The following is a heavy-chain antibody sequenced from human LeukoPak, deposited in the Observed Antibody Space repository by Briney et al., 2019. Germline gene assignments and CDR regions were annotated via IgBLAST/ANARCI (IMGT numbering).Heavy chain of an antibody. CDR2: MNPNSGNP. V-gene: IGHV1-8*01. Sequence: GASVNVSCKASGYTFTSYDINWVRQATGQGLEWMGWMNPNSGNPGYAQKLQGRVTMTRTTSISTAYMELSSLRSEDTAVYYCARGLTTEYSSSSLDFDYWGQGTLVTVSS. D-gene: IGHD6-6*01. CDR3: ARGLTTEYSSSSLDFDY. J-gene: IGHJ4*02. CDR1: GYTFTSYD.